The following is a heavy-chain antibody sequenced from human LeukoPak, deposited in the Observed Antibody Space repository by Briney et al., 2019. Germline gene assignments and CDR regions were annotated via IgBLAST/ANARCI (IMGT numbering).Heavy chain of an antibody. CDR2: IYYTGST. V-gene: IGHV4-39*01. D-gene: IGHD1-26*01. J-gene: IGHJ4*02. CDR3: ARHVVSSGSWYYFDY. CDR1: GGSISSSNYY. Sequence: SETLSLTCTVSGGSISSSNYYWGWIRQPPGKGLEWIGTIYYTGSTYYNPSLKSRVTMSVDTSKNQFSLNLSSVTAADTAVYYCARHVVSSGSWYYFDYWGLGTLVTVSS.